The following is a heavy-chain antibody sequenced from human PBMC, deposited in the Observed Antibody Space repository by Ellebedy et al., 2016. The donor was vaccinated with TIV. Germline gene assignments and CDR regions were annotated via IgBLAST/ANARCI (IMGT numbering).Heavy chain of an antibody. CDR3: ARAQAPTYYYDSSGYWYFDY. CDR1: GASFSGYY. D-gene: IGHD3-22*01. J-gene: IGHJ4*02. Sequence: MPSETLSLTCTVYGASFSGYYWTWIRQPPGKGLEWIGEVDHSGISNYNPSLRSRVNISVDTSKILFSLRLTSVTPEDTAVYYCARAQAPTYYYDSSGYWYFDYWGQGTLVTVSS. CDR2: VDHSGIS. V-gene: IGHV4-34*01.